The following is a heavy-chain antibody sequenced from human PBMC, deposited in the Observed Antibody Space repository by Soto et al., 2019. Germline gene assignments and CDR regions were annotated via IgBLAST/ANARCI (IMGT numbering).Heavy chain of an antibody. Sequence: VASVKVSCKASGYTFSNYYMHWVRQAPGQGLEWMGGINPNGDTTYYAQKFLGRLTVTRDTSTSTVYMELSSLRSEDTAVYSCAREGATAAKMFDYWGQGTLVTVSS. CDR1: GYTFSNYY. V-gene: IGHV1-46*01. CDR3: AREGATAAKMFDY. CDR2: INPNGDTT. D-gene: IGHD2-2*01. J-gene: IGHJ4*02.